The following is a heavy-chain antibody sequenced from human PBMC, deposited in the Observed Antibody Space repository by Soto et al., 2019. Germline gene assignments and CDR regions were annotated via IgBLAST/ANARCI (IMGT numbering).Heavy chain of an antibody. CDR3: ARDDILTGPFDY. D-gene: IGHD3-9*01. Sequence: GGSLRLSCAASGFTFSSYGMHWVRQAPGKGLEWVAVIWYDGSNKYYADSVKGRFTISRDNSKNTLYLQMNSLRAEDTAVYYCARDDILTGPFDYWGQGTLVTVSS. CDR2: IWYDGSNK. CDR1: GFTFSSYG. V-gene: IGHV3-33*01. J-gene: IGHJ4*02.